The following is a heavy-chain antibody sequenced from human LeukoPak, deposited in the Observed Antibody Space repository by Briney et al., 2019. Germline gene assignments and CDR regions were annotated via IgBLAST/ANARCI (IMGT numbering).Heavy chain of an antibody. D-gene: IGHD2-2*01. Sequence: SETLSLTCTVSGGYISSYYWIWIRQPPGKGLEWIGYIYYRGRTNYNPSLKSRVTISVDTSKNQFSLKLSSVTAADTAVYYCARVLGCSTTSCYAAYIDSWGQGTLVTVSS. J-gene: IGHJ4*02. V-gene: IGHV4-59*01. CDR1: GGYISSYY. CDR2: IYYRGRT. CDR3: ARVLGCSTTSCYAAYIDS.